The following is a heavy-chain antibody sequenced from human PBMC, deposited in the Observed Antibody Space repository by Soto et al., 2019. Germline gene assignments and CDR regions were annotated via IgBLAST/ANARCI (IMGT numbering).Heavy chain of an antibody. CDR2: ISYDGSNK. CDR3: ITMVRGGEYGMDV. CDR1: GFTFSSYA. V-gene: IGHV3-30-3*01. Sequence: GGSLRLSCAASGFTFSSYAMHWVRQAPGKGLEWVAVISYDGSNKYYADSVKGRFTISRDNSKNTLYLQMNSLRAEDTAVYYGITMVRGGEYGMDVWGQGTTVTVSS. J-gene: IGHJ6*02. D-gene: IGHD3-10*01.